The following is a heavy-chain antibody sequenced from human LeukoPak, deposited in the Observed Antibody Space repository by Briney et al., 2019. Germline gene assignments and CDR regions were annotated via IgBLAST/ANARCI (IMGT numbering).Heavy chain of an antibody. J-gene: IGHJ6*02. D-gene: IGHD6-13*01. CDR3: ARDLPRGYSSSWYYGFYYYYGMDV. CDR1: GYTFTSYY. V-gene: IGHV1-46*01. CDR2: INPSGGST. Sequence: ASVKVSCKASGYTFTSYYMHWVRQAPGQGLEWMGIINPSGGSTSYAQKFQGRVTMTRDTSTSTVYMELSRLRSDDTAVYYCARDLPRGYSSSWYYGFYYYYGMDVWGQGTTVTVSS.